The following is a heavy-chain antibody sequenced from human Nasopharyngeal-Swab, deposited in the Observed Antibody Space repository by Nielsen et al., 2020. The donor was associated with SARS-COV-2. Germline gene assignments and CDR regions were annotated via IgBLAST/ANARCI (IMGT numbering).Heavy chain of an antibody. D-gene: IGHD6-6*01. J-gene: IGHJ6*03. V-gene: IGHV4-61*02. CDR1: GGSISSGSYY. CDR2: IYTSGST. Sequence: LRLSCTVSGGSISSGSYYWSWIRQPAGKGLEWIGRIYTSGSTNYNPSLKSRVTISVDTSKNQFSLKLSSVTAADTAVYYCAREFSSSYYYYYMDVWGKGTTVTVSS. CDR3: AREFSSSYYYYYMDV.